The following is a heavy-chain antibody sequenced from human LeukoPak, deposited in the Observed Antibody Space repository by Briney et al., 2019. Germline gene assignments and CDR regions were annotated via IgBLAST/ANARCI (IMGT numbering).Heavy chain of an antibody. J-gene: IGHJ4*02. Sequence: SETLSLTCTVSGGSISSYYWSWIRQPPGKGLEWIGYIYYSGSTNYNPSLKSRVTISVDTSKNQFSLKLSSLTAADTAVYYCARDKRLWFGESTFDYWGQGTLVTVSS. CDR3: ARDKRLWFGESTFDY. D-gene: IGHD3-10*01. V-gene: IGHV4-59*01. CDR1: GGSISSYY. CDR2: IYYSGST.